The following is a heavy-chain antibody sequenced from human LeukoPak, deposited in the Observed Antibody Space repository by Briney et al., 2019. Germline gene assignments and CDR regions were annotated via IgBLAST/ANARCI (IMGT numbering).Heavy chain of an antibody. CDR2: IKDDGSEK. V-gene: IGHV3-7*04. D-gene: IGHD1-14*01. Sequence: GGSLRLSCVGSGFTFSSYWMTWVRQAPGKGLEWVANIKDDGSEKYSMDSVKGRFTISRDNAKNLLYLQMSSLRAEDTAVYYCARARIDYWGQGTLVTVSS. CDR1: GFTFSSYW. CDR3: ARARIDY. J-gene: IGHJ4*02.